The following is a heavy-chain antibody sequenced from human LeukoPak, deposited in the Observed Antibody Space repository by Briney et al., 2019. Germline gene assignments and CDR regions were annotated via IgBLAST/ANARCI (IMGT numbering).Heavy chain of an antibody. CDR2: ISYDGSNK. J-gene: IGHJ6*02. Sequence: GGSLRLSCAASGFTFSSYAMHWVRQAPGKGLEWVAVISYDGSNKYYADSVRGRFTISRDNSKNTLYLQMNSLRAEDTAVYYCARDFEEGSSSWYLDYYYYGMDVWGQGTTVTVSS. CDR1: GFTFSSYA. D-gene: IGHD6-13*01. V-gene: IGHV3-30*04. CDR3: ARDFEEGSSSWYLDYYYYGMDV.